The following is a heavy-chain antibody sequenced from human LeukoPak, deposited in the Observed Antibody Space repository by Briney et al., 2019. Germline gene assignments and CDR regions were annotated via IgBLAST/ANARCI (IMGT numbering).Heavy chain of an antibody. CDR2: IGTAGDT. J-gene: IGHJ4*02. CDR3: ASAPAPSSGYYWRWQGPYYYFDY. D-gene: IGHD3-22*01. Sequence: GGSLRLSCAASGFTFSSYDMHWVRQATGKGLEWVSAIGTAGDTYYPGSVKGRFTISRENAKNYLYLQMNGLRAGDTAVYYCASAPAPSSGYYWRWQGPYYYFDYWGQGTLVTVSS. CDR1: GFTFSSYD. V-gene: IGHV3-13*01.